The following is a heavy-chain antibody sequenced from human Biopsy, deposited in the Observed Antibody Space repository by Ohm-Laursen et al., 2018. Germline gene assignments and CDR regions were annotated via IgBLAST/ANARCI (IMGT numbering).Heavy chain of an antibody. CDR2: IYNDVST. CDR3: ARLTGDPSY. D-gene: IGHD7-27*01. J-gene: IGHJ4*02. V-gene: IGHV4-61*01. CDR1: GASVSSGSYD. Sequence: TLSLTCIVSGASVSSGSYDWSWIRQPPGKGLEWIGNIYNDVSTKYNPSLRSRVTISADKSTNQFSLKLRSVTAADTAVYYCARLTGDPSYWGQGILVTVSS.